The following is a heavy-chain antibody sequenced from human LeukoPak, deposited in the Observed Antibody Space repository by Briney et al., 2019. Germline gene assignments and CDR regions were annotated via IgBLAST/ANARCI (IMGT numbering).Heavy chain of an antibody. V-gene: IGHV1-18*01. Sequence: ASVKVSCKASGYTFTCCGINWVRQAPGQGLEWMGWISAYNGNTNYAQKLQGRVTMTTDTSTSTHYMELRSLRSDDTAVYYWARVLYAAYSMEVWGQGTPVTVSS. CDR1: GYTFTCCG. CDR3: ARVLYAAYSMEV. J-gene: IGHJ6*02. CDR2: ISAYNGNT. D-gene: IGHD4-17*01.